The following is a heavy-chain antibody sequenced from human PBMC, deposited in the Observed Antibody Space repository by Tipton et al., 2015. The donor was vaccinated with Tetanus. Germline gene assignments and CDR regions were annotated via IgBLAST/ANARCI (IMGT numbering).Heavy chain of an antibody. V-gene: IGHV1-18*01. CDR3: ARGSAFNYYNGLDV. J-gene: IGHJ6*02. CDR2: ISGYSGDT. CDR1: GYTFISYG. Sequence: QSGPEVKRPGASVKVSCKTSGYTFISYGISWVRQAPGQGLEWMGWISGYSGDTNYAQRLQGRVTVTADTSTSTAYMELRSLRSDDTAVYYCARGSAFNYYNGLDVWGQGTTVTVSS.